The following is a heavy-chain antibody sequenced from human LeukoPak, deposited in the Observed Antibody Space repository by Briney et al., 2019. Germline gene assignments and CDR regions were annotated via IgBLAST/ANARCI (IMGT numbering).Heavy chain of an antibody. Sequence: GGSLRLLCAVSGXTFSSYEVNWVRQARGKGLEGVTYISSSGSTIYYAASVKGRFTISRNNEKNSLYLQMSSLRAEDTADYYCARGGTVTTRPHDAFDIWGQGTMVTVAS. CDR2: ISSSGSTI. CDR1: GXTFSSYE. J-gene: IGHJ3*02. D-gene: IGHD4-17*01. V-gene: IGHV3-48*03. CDR3: ARGGTVTTRPHDAFDI.